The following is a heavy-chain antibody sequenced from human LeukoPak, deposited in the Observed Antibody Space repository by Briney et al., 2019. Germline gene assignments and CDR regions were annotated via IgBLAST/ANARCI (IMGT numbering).Heavy chain of an antibody. D-gene: IGHD3-10*01. CDR2: IKQGGSEK. J-gene: IGHJ3*02. CDR3: ARDRGI. Sequence: PGGSLRLSCAASGFTVSSNYMSWVRQAPGKGLEWVANIKQGGSEKYYVDSVKGRFTISRDNAKNSLYLQMNSLRAEDTAVYYCARDRGIWGQGTMVTVSS. CDR1: GFTVSSNY. V-gene: IGHV3-7*01.